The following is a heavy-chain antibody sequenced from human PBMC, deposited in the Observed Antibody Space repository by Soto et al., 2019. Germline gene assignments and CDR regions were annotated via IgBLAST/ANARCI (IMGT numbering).Heavy chain of an antibody. V-gene: IGHV1-69*12. J-gene: IGHJ6*02. CDR1: GGTFSSYA. Sequence: QVQLVQSGAEVKKPGSSVKVSCKAYGGTFSSYAISWVRQAPGQGLEWMVGIIPIFGTANYAQKFQGRVTITADESTSTAYMELSSLRSEDTAVYNCASGRVGTATYPPLYGMDIWGQSTTLTVSS. CDR3: ASGRVGTATYPPLYGMDI. CDR2: IIPIFGTA. D-gene: IGHD5-18*01.